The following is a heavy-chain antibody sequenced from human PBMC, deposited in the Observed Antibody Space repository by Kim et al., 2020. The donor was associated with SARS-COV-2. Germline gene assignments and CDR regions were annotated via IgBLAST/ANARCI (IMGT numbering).Heavy chain of an antibody. Sequence: GGSLRLSCAASGFTFSSYTMHWVRQAPGKGLEWVAFISNGSSTIYYADSVKGRFTISRDNAKNPLYLQMNSLRAEDTAVYYCASQADRYCRRAICDEYYYSGRDVWPEGTTLTV. D-gene: IGHD2-15*01. CDR3: ASQADRYCRRAICDEYYYSGRDV. CDR1: GFTFSSYT. CDR2: ISNGSSTI. J-gene: IGHJ6*02. V-gene: IGHV3-48*04.